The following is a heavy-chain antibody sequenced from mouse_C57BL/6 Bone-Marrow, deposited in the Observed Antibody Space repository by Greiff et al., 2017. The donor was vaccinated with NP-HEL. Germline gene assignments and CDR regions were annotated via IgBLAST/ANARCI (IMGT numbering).Heavy chain of an antibody. CDR3: AGCDYGSSSYWYFDD. CDR1: GYAFSSYW. Sequence: QVQLQQSGAELVKPGASVKISCKASGYAFSSYWMNWVKQRPGKGLEWIGQIYPGDGDTNYNGKFKGKATLTADKSSSTAYMQLSSLTSEDSAVDFGAGCDYGSSSYWYFDDWGTGTTVTVSS. D-gene: IGHD1-1*01. CDR2: IYPGDGDT. V-gene: IGHV1-80*01. J-gene: IGHJ1*03.